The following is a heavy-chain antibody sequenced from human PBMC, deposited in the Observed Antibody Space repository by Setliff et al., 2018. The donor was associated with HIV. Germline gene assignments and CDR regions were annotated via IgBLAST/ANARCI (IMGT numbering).Heavy chain of an antibody. CDR3: TRHAPGSDYGDAYYFDY. CDR1: GYSISSGYY. D-gene: IGHD4-17*01. Sequence: SETLSLTCTVSGYSISSGYYWGWIRQPPGKGLEWIGSMYHSGTAFHNPSLKSRVTISVDTSKKRFSLKLSSVTAADTAAYYCTRHAPGSDYGDAYYFDYWGQGRLVTVSS. J-gene: IGHJ4*02. CDR2: MYHSGTA. V-gene: IGHV4-38-2*02.